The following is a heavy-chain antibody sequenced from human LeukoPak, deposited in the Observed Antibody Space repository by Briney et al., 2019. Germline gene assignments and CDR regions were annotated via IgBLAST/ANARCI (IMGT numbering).Heavy chain of an antibody. Sequence: SETLSLTCTVSGGSISSSSYYWGWIRQPPGKGLEWIGSIYYSGSTYYNPSLKSRVTISVDTSKNQFSLKLSSVTAADTAVYYCARHRAPTVIVWFDPWGQGTLVTVSP. CDR2: IYYSGST. V-gene: IGHV4-39*01. CDR1: GGSISSSSYY. CDR3: ARHRAPTVIVWFDP. J-gene: IGHJ5*02. D-gene: IGHD2/OR15-2a*01.